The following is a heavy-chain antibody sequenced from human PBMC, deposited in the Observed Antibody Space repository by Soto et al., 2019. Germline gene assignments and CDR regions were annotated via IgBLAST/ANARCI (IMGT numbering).Heavy chain of an antibody. V-gene: IGHV4-34*01. CDR3: ARGRSRMSGSSWLRFDP. CDR2: INHSGST. CDR1: GGSFSGYY. J-gene: IGHJ5*02. D-gene: IGHD6-13*01. Sequence: PSETLSLTCAVYGGSFSGYYWSWIRQPPGKGLEWIGEINHSGSTNYNPSLKSRVTISVDTSKNQFSLKLSSVTAADTAVYYCARGRSRMSGSSWLRFDPWGQGTLVTVSS.